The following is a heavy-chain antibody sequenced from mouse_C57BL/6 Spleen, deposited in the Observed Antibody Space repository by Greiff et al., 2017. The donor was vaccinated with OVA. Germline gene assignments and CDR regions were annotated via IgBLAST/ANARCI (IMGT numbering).Heavy chain of an antibody. CDR3: SSCSPPLDAMDY. D-gene: IGHD1-1*01. CDR2: ISSGSSTI. CDR1: GFTFSDYG. J-gene: IGHJ4*01. Sequence: EVQLVESGGGLVKPGGSLKLSCAASGFTFSDYGMHWVRQAPEKGLEWVAYISSGSSTIYYADTVKGRFTISRDNAKNTLFLQLTSLRSEDTAMYYCSSCSPPLDAMDYWGQGTSVTVSS. V-gene: IGHV5-17*01.